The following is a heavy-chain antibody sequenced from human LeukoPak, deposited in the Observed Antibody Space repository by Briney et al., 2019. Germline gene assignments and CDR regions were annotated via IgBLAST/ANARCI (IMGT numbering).Heavy chain of an antibody. Sequence: GASVKVSCKASGYTFTSYGISWVRQAPGQGLEWMGWISAYNGNTNYAQKLQGRVTMTTDTSTSTAYMEPRSLRSDDTAVYYCARAGIWFGESYFDYWGQGTLVTVSS. CDR3: ARAGIWFGESYFDY. V-gene: IGHV1-18*01. CDR1: GYTFTSYG. CDR2: ISAYNGNT. J-gene: IGHJ4*02. D-gene: IGHD3-10*01.